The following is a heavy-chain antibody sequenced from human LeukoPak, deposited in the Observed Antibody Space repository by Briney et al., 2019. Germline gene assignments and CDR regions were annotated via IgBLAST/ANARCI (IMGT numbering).Heavy chain of an antibody. D-gene: IGHD3-10*01. J-gene: IGHJ4*02. Sequence: PGRSLRLSCAASGFTFSSYAIHWVRQAPGKGLEWVAVISYDGSNKYYADSVKGRFTISRDNSKNTLYLQTNSLRAEDTAVYYCAREVDYGSGSYADYWGQGTLVTVSS. CDR3: AREVDYGSGSYADY. V-gene: IGHV3-30-3*01. CDR2: ISYDGSNK. CDR1: GFTFSSYA.